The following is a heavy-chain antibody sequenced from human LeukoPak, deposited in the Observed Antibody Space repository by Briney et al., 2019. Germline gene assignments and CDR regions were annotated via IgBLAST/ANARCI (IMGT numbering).Heavy chain of an antibody. CDR2: IYYSGST. CDR1: GGSLSSYY. CDR3: ARKRRAAAAPFDY. D-gene: IGHD6-13*01. V-gene: IGHV4-59*01. J-gene: IGHJ4*02. Sequence: PSEALSLTCTVSGGSLSSYYWSWIRQPPGKGLEWIGYIYYSGSTNYNPSLKSRVTISVDTSKNQFSLKLSSVTAADTAVYYCARKRRAAAAPFDYWGQGTLVTVSS.